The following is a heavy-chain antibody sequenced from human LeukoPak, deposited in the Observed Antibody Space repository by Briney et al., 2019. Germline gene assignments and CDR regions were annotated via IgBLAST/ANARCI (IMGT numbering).Heavy chain of an antibody. V-gene: IGHV5-51*01. D-gene: IGHD3-10*01. CDR3: ARVSHYSRSSEDKVGAFDI. Sequence: GESLKISCKGSGHSFNTYWIGWVRQMPGKGLEWMGNMYPADSDSTYSPSFEGQVTISVDRSISTAYLQWNSLKASDTAMYFCARVSHYSRSSEDKVGAFDIWGQGTMVTVSS. CDR2: MYPADSDS. CDR1: GHSFNTYW. J-gene: IGHJ3*02.